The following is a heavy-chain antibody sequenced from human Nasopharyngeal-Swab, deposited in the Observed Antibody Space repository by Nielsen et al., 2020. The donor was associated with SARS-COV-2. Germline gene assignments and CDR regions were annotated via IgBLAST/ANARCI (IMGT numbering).Heavy chain of an antibody. D-gene: IGHD2-2*01. CDR1: GFTFDNYE. Sequence: GSLRLSCAASGFTFDNYEMNWVRQAPGKGLEWVSYISTSGATIHYADSVRGRFTISRDNAKKSLYLQMNSLRAEDTAVYYCARYCSTTSCPRGFDYWGQGTLVTVSS. CDR3: ARYCSTTSCPRGFDY. J-gene: IGHJ4*02. V-gene: IGHV3-48*03. CDR2: ISTSGATI.